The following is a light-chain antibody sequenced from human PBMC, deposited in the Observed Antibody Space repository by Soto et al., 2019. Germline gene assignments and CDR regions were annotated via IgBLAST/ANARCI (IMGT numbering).Light chain of an antibody. V-gene: IGKV3-20*01. Sequence: EIVLTQSPGTLSLSPGERVTLSCRASQSVSSSYLAWYQQKPGQAPRLLIYGVSNRATGIPDRFSGSGSGTDFSLTISRLQPDDFAVYICQQYGSTPPTFGQGTKLEIK. CDR1: QSVSSSY. CDR2: GVS. CDR3: QQYGSTPPT. J-gene: IGKJ2*01.